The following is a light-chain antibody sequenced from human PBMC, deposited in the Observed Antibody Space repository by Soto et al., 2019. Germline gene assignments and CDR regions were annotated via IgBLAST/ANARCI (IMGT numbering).Light chain of an antibody. Sequence: EIVLTQSPASLSFSPGDRATFSFRASQSVSSNVAWYQQKPGQAPRLLIYAASTRATGIPARFSGSGSGTDFTLTISSLQSEDFAVYYCQQYNNWPQTFGQGTKVDIK. V-gene: IGKV3-15*01. CDR1: QSVSSN. J-gene: IGKJ1*01. CDR3: QQYNNWPQT. CDR2: AAS.